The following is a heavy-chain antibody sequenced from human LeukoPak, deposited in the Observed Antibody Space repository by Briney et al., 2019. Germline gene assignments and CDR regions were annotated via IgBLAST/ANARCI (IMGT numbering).Heavy chain of an antibody. CDR2: IKQDGSEK. D-gene: IGHD3-3*01. V-gene: IGHV3-7*01. Sequence: GGSLRLSCAASGFTFSSYWMSWVRQAPGKGLEWVANIKQDGSEKYYVDSAKGRFTISRGNAKNSLYLQMNSLRAEDTAVYYCARLTRFPSPYYMDVWGKGTTVTVSS. J-gene: IGHJ6*03. CDR1: GFTFSSYW. CDR3: ARLTRFPSPYYMDV.